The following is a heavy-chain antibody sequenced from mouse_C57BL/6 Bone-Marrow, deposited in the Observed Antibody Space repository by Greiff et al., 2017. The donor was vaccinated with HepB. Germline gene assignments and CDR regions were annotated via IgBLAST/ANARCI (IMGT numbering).Heavy chain of an antibody. V-gene: IGHV5-12*01. J-gene: IGHJ1*03. Sequence: EVQLVESGGGLVQPGGSLKLSCAASGFTFSDYYMYWVRQTPEKRLEWVAYISNGGGSTYYPDTVKGRFTISRDNAKNTLYLQMSRLKSEDTAMYYCARQGYYGSSPDWYFDVWGTGTTVTVSS. CDR1: GFTFSDYY. D-gene: IGHD1-1*01. CDR3: ARQGYYGSSPDWYFDV. CDR2: ISNGGGST.